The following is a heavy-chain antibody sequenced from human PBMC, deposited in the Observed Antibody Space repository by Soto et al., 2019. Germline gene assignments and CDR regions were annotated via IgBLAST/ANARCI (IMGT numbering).Heavy chain of an antibody. V-gene: IGHV3-20*04. J-gene: IGHJ4*02. CDR3: AKSQSPMVRGVIEAFDY. D-gene: IGHD3-10*01. CDR1: GFTFDDYG. CDR2: INWNGGTT. Sequence: EVQLVESGGGVVRPGGSLRLSCVASGFTFDDYGLSWVRQVPGKGLEWVSGINWNGGTTHYADSVKGRFTISRDNAKNXGYLHMNSLRAEDTALYYCAKSQSPMVRGVIEAFDYWGQGTLVTVSS.